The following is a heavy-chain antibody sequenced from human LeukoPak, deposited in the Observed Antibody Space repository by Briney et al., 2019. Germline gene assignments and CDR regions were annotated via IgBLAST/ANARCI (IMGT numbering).Heavy chain of an antibody. V-gene: IGHV1-69*01. Sequence: SVKVSCKASGGTFSSYAISWVRQAPGQGLEWMGGIIPIFGTANYAQKFQGRVTITADESTSTAYMELSSLRSEDTAIYYCARSKIYASGSYEARGFDPWGQGTLVTVSS. CDR1: GGTFSSYA. D-gene: IGHD3-10*01. CDR3: ARSKIYASGSYEARGFDP. J-gene: IGHJ5*02. CDR2: IIPIFGTA.